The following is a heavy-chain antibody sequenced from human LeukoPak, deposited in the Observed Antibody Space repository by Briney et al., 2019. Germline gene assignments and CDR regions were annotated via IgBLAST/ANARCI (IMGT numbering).Heavy chain of an antibody. V-gene: IGHV4-4*07. D-gene: IGHD5-12*01. J-gene: IGHJ5*02. Sequence: SETLSLTCTVSGGSISNYYWSWIRQPAGKGLEWIGRIYSSGTTINNPSLKSRVTMSVDTSKNQFSLKLSSVTAADTAVYFCASGSSGYDPWSQGTLVTVSS. CDR2: IYSSGTT. CDR3: ASGSSGYDP. CDR1: GGSISNYY.